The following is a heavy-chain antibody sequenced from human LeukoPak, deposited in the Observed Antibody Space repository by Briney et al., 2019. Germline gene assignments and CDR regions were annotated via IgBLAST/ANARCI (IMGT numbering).Heavy chain of an antibody. J-gene: IGHJ6*01. D-gene: IGHD3-3*01. CDR3: ARDPSRGFLEPYYYYGMDV. V-gene: IGHV1-69*04. CDR2: IIPILGIA. CDR1: GGTFSSYA. Sequence: SVKVSCKASGGTFSSYAISWVRQAPGQGLEWMGRIIPILGIANYAQKFQGRVTITAGKSTSTAYMELSSLRSEDTAVYYCARDPSRGFLEPYYYYGMDVWGQGTTVTVSS.